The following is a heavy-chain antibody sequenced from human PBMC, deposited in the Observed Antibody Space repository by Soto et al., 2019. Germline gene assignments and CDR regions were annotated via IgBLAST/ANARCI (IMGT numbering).Heavy chain of an antibody. Sequence: SVKVSCRASGDTFSSYAISWVRQAPGQGLEWMGGIIPIFGTANYAQKFQGRVTITADESTSTAYMELSSLRSEDTAVYYCARVIHFLAWSWEPSGMDVWGQGTTVTVS. CDR3: ARVIHFLAWSWEPSGMDV. V-gene: IGHV1-69*13. CDR1: GDTFSSYA. CDR2: IIPIFGTA. J-gene: IGHJ6*02. D-gene: IGHD3-3*01.